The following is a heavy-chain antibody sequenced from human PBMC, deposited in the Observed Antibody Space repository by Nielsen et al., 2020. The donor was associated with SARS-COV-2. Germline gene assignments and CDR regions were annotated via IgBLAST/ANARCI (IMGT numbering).Heavy chain of an antibody. CDR1: GGSFSGYY. V-gene: IGHV4-34*01. CDR2: INHSGST. J-gene: IGHJ4*02. CDR3: ARGSQLGKVLGY. Sequence: SETLSLTCAVYGGSFSGYYWSWIRQPPGKGLEWIGEINHSGSTNYNPSLKSRVTISVDTSKNQFSLKLSSVTAADTAMYYCARGSQLGKVLGYWGQGTLVTVSS. D-gene: IGHD7-27*01.